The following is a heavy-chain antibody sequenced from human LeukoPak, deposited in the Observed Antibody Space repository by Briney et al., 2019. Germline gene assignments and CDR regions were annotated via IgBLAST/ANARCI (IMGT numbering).Heavy chain of an antibody. D-gene: IGHD1-26*01. CDR2: IYPNSGGT. CDR1: GYIFTGYY. Sequence: GASVKVSCKASGYIFTGYYMHWVRQAPGQGLEWMGWIYPNSGGTRYAQKFQGRVIMTRDTSISTAYMELSGLTSDDTAVFYCARDLATTSTWEFDYWGQGTLVSVSS. J-gene: IGHJ4*02. V-gene: IGHV1-2*02. CDR3: ARDLATTSTWEFDY.